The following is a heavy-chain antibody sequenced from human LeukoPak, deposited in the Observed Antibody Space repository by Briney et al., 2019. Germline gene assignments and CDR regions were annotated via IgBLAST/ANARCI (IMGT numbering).Heavy chain of an antibody. CDR1: GGSISSSSYY. CDR3: ARQSLWTNYYDSSGAFDI. V-gene: IGHV4-39*01. J-gene: IGHJ3*02. Sequence: PSETLSLTCTVTGGSISSSSYYWGWIRQPPGKGLEWIGSIYYSGSTYYNPSLKSRVTISVDTSKNQFSLKLSSVTAADTAVYYCARQSLWTNYYDSSGAFDIWGQGTMVTVPS. CDR2: IYYSGST. D-gene: IGHD3-22*01.